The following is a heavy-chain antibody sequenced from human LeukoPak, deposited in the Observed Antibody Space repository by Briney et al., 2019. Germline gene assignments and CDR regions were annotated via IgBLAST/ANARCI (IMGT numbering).Heavy chain of an antibody. V-gene: IGHV4-39*07. CDR2: VYYSGSS. CDR1: GDSITSNSFY. Sequence: SETLSLTCTVSGDSITSNSFYWGWIRQPPGKGLEWIGSVYYSGSSYSNPSLKSRVTISVDTPKNQFSLKVTAVTAADTAVYYCARDAESDTGDFLYFDYWGQGTLVTVSS. J-gene: IGHJ4*02. CDR3: ARDAESDTGDFLYFDY. D-gene: IGHD4-17*01.